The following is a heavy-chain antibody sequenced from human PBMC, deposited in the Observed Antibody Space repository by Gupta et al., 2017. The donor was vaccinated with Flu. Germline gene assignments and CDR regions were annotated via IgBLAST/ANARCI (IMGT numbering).Heavy chain of an antibody. D-gene: IGHD6-19*01. CDR1: GITFSIYS. V-gene: IGHV3-21*01. Sequence: EVQLVESGGGLVKPGGSLRLSCAASGITFSIYSMNWVRQAPGQGLEWISSITDSRGGTYYADSVKGRFTVSRDNAKKSVYLQMNSLRAEDTAVYYCARRGWDRLVDDYYYYAGMDVWGQGTTVIVSS. J-gene: IGHJ6*02. CDR3: ARRGWDRLVDDYYYYAGMDV. CDR2: ITDSRGGT.